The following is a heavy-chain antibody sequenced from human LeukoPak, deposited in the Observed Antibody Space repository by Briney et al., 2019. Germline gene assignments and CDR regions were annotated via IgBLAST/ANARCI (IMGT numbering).Heavy chain of an antibody. CDR3: ARGKHDFWSGYYQDYFDY. J-gene: IGHJ4*02. D-gene: IGHD3-3*01. CDR2: IYYSGST. Sequence: PSETLSLTCTVSGGSISSSSYYWGWIRQPPGKGLEWIGSIYYSGSTYYNPSLKSRVTISVDTSKNQFSLKLSSVTAADTAVYYCARGKHDFWSGYYQDYFDYWGQGTLVTVSS. CDR1: GGSISSSSYY. V-gene: IGHV4-39*01.